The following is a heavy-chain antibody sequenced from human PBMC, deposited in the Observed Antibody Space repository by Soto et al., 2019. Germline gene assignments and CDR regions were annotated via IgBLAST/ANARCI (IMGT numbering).Heavy chain of an antibody. J-gene: IGHJ3*02. CDR3: ASTVVDISAFDI. D-gene: IGHD5-12*01. Sequence: ASVKVSCKVSGYTLTELSMHWVRQAPGKGLEWMGGFDPEDGETIYAQKFQGRVTITADKSTSTAYMELSSLRSEDTAVYYCASTVVDISAFDIWGQGTMVTVSS. CDR2: FDPEDGET. CDR1: GYTLTELS. V-gene: IGHV1-24*01.